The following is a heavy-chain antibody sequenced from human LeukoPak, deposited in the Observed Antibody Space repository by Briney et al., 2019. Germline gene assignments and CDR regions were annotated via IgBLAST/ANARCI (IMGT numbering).Heavy chain of an antibody. J-gene: IGHJ3*02. CDR3: ARDRELRYFDWSYDAFDI. D-gene: IGHD3-9*01. V-gene: IGHV4-39*07. CDR2: IYYSGST. CDR1: GGSISSSIYY. Sequence: SETLSLTCIVSGGSISSSIYYWAWVRQPPGKGLEWIGRIYYSGSTYYNPSLKSRVTISVDTSKNQFSLKLSSVTAADTAVYYCARDRELRYFDWSYDAFDIWGQGTMVTVSS.